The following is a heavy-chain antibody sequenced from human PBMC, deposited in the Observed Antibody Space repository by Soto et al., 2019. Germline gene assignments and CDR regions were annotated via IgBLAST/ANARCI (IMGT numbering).Heavy chain of an antibody. CDR1: GFTFSTFA. D-gene: IGHD1-26*01. Sequence: GGSLRLSCAASGFTFSTFAVSWVRQAPGKGLEWDSGISGSGASTYYEDSVKGRFTISRDNSKNTVYLQMNSLRAEDTAVYYCAKMNKVGLGATFDYWGQGTLVTVSS. CDR3: AKMNKVGLGATFDY. CDR2: ISGSGAST. J-gene: IGHJ4*02. V-gene: IGHV3-23*01.